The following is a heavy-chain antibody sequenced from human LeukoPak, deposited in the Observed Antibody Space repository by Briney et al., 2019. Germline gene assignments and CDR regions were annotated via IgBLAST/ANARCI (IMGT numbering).Heavy chain of an antibody. CDR2: IYYIGTT. Sequence: SETLSLTCTVSGGSISSSSYYWGWIRQPPGKGLEWIGTIYYIGTTYYNPSLKSRVTISVDTSKNQFSLKLSSVTAADTAVYYCARQCGRWTTVTTHRWYYFDYWGQGTLVTVSS. CDR1: GGSISSSSYY. CDR3: ARQCGRWTTVTTHRWYYFDY. J-gene: IGHJ4*02. V-gene: IGHV4-39*07. D-gene: IGHD4-17*01.